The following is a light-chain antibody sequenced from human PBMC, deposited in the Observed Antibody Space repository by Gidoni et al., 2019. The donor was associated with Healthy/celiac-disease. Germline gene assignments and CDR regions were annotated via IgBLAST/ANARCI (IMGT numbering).Light chain of an antibody. CDR2: DTS. V-gene: IGLV7-46*01. CDR1: TGAVTSGHY. J-gene: IGLJ3*02. Sequence: QAVVTQEPSLTVSPGGTVTLTCGSSTGAVTSGHYPYWFQQKPCQAPRTLIYDTSNKHSWTPARFSGSLLGGKAALTLSGAQPEDEAEYYCLLSYSGASRVFGGGTKLTV. CDR3: LLSYSGASRV.